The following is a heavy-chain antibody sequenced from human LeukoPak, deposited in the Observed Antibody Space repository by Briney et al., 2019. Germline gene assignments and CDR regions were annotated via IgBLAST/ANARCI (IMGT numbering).Heavy chain of an antibody. CDR3: VRDMDV. V-gene: IGHV3-7*05. CDR2: INQDGHEK. J-gene: IGHJ6*02. Sequence: GSLRLSCVTSGFTFSSYWMTWARQAPGKGLEWVANINQDGHEKNYVDSVKGRFTISRDNPKNSLYLQMNSLRAEDTAVYFCVRDMDVWAQGTTVAVSS. CDR1: GFTFSSYW.